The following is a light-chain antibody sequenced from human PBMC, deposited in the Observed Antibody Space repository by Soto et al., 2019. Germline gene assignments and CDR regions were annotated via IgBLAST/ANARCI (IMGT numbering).Light chain of an antibody. Sequence: SVLTQPASVSASTGQSVTISCTGTSSDVGTYKYVSWYQHHPGKAPKLMIYDVSNRPSGVSNRFSGSKSGNTASLIISGLQTEDEADYYCSSYTTSSTLVFGGGTKVTVL. V-gene: IGLV2-14*03. CDR3: SSYTTSSTLV. CDR2: DVS. J-gene: IGLJ2*01. CDR1: SSDVGTYKY.